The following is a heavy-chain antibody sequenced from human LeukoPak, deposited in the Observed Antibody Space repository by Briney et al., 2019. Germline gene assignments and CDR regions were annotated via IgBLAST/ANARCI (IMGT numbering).Heavy chain of an antibody. V-gene: IGHV4-59*01. CDR3: ARELGSQDAFDF. CDR1: GGSISGYH. J-gene: IGHJ3*01. D-gene: IGHD7-27*01. CDR2: IFYSGDT. Sequence: PSETLSLTCTVSGGSISGYHWGWIRQPPGKGLEWIGYIFYSGDTTHNPSLKSRVTISIDTPKNQFSLKLTSVTAADTAVYFCARELGSQDAFDFWGQGTMVTVSS.